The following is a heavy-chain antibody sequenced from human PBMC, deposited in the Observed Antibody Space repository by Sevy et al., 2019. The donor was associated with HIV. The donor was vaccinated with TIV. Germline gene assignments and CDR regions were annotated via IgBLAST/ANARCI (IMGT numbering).Heavy chain of an antibody. J-gene: IGHJ4*02. CDR1: GFSFSSYG. V-gene: IGHV3-30*02. CDR2: IQYDGSNN. CDR3: VKEGGGEGGDH. Sequence: GGSLRLSCAASGFSFSSYGMHWVRQAPGKGLEWMSYIQYDGSNNEYADSVKGRFTISRDNSKNTLYLQMNSLRVEDTAVFCCVKEGGGEGGDHWGQGTLVTVSS. D-gene: IGHD2-21*01.